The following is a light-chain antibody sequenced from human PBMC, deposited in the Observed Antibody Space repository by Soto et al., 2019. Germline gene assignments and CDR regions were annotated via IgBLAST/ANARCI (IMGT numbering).Light chain of an antibody. CDR3: HPRA. J-gene: IGKJ5*01. Sequence: DIKRTQTPSTLSPSVGDEVTITCRASQTISRWLSWYQQKPGRAPKLLIYDASTLESGVPSRFSGSGSETEFTLTISRLQPDDFATYFCHPRAFGQGTRLEI. CDR1: QTISRW. CDR2: DAS. V-gene: IGKV1-5*01.